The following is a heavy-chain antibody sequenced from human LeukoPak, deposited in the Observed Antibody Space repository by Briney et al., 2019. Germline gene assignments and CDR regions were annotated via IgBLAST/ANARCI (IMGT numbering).Heavy chain of an antibody. Sequence: GGSLRLSCTASGFSFSGHWMHWARQLPGKRLVWVSRISPTGSTTSYADSVKGRFTVSRDNAKNTLYLQVNNLRAEDTAVYYCARGPNSNWSGLDSWGQGTLLTVSS. D-gene: IGHD6-6*01. V-gene: IGHV3-74*01. CDR2: ISPTGSTT. CDR3: ARGPNSNWSGLDS. CDR1: GFSFSGHW. J-gene: IGHJ4*02.